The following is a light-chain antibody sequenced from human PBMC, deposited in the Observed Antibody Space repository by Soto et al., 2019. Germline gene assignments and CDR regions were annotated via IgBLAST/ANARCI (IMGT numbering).Light chain of an antibody. CDR2: EVS. CDR1: SSDVGGYNY. V-gene: IGLV2-8*01. CDR3: SSYAGSNNLI. Sequence: QSALTQPPSASGSPGQSVTISCTGTSSDVGGYNYVSWYQQHPGKAPKLMIYEVSKRPSGVPDRFSGSMSGNPASLTVSGLQAEDEADYYCSSYAGSNNLIFGTGTKVTVL. J-gene: IGLJ1*01.